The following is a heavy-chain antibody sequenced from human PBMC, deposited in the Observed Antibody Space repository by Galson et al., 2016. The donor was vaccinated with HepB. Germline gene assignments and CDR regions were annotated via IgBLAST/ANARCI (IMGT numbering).Heavy chain of an antibody. V-gene: IGHV3-48*02. Sequence: SLRLSCAASGFTFSSYSMNWVRQAPGKGLEWVSYINPSSSSTHYADSVKGRFIISRDNAKSSLYLQMDSLRDEDTAVYYFARPLYYYSSGYHQYFQYWGQGTLVTASS. CDR1: GFTFSSYS. CDR2: INPSSSST. D-gene: IGHD3-22*01. J-gene: IGHJ1*01. CDR3: ARPLYYYSSGYHQYFQY.